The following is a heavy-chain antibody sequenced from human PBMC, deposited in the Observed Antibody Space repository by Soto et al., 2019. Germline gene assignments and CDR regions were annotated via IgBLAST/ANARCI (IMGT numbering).Heavy chain of an antibody. CDR3: ARGRGVYYFDY. Sequence: SETLSLTCTVSGGSISSYYWSWIRQPPGKGLEWIGYIYYSGITDYNPSLKSRVTISVDTSKSQFSLKLSSVTAADTAVYYCARGRGVYYFDYWGQGTLVTVSS. V-gene: IGHV4-59*01. CDR1: GGSISSYY. CDR2: IYYSGIT. D-gene: IGHD3-3*01. J-gene: IGHJ4*02.